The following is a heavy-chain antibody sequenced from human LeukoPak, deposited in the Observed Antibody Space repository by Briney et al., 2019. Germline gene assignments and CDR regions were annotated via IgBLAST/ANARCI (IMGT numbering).Heavy chain of an antibody. CDR3: LRYNYGYYFDY. J-gene: IGHJ4*02. Sequence: GGSLRLSCAASGFTFSDYSMSWVRQAPGKGLEWISYISSSSYSIYYSDSVKGRFTISRDNAKNSLYLQMNSLRAEDTAVYYCLRYNYGYYFDYWGQGTLVTVSS. CDR2: ISSSSYSI. CDR1: GFTFSDYS. V-gene: IGHV3-48*01. D-gene: IGHD5-18*01.